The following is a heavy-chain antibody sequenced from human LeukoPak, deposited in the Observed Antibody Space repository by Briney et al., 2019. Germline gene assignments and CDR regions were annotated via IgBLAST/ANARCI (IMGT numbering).Heavy chain of an antibody. Sequence: SETLSLTCTVSGGSISSSTYYWGWIRQPPGKGLEWIGSIYYTGSTYYNPSLKSRVTISVDTSKNQFSLKLSSVTAADTAVYYCARRGDLGRAFDVWGQGTMVTVSS. D-gene: IGHD2-21*02. CDR2: IYYTGST. J-gene: IGHJ3*01. CDR1: GGSISSSTYY. CDR3: ARRGDLGRAFDV. V-gene: IGHV4-39*01.